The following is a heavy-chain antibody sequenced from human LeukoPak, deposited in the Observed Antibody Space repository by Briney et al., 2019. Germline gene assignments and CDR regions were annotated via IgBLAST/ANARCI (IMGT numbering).Heavy chain of an antibody. V-gene: IGHV3-30*18. CDR2: ISYDGSNK. CDR3: AKDLAPKPLYYYYSMDV. D-gene: IGHD3-3*02. CDR1: GFTFSSYG. J-gene: IGHJ6*02. Sequence: GRSLRLSCAAPGFTFSSYGMHWVRQAPGKGLEWVAVISYDGSNKYYADSVKGRFTISRDNSKNTLYLQMNSLRAEDTAVYYCAKDLAPKPLYYYYSMDVWGQGTTVTVSS.